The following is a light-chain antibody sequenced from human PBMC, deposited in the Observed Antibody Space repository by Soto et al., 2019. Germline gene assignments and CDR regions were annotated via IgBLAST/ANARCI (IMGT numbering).Light chain of an antibody. Sequence: QSALTQPASASGSPGQSITISCTGTRSDVGGYNYVSWYQQHPGKAPKLMIYEVSNRPSGVSNRFSGSKSGNTASLTISGVQADDEAAYYCSSYTSSSNHVVFGGGTQLTVL. V-gene: IGLV2-14*01. CDR1: RSDVGGYNY. J-gene: IGLJ2*01. CDR3: SSYTSSSNHVV. CDR2: EVS.